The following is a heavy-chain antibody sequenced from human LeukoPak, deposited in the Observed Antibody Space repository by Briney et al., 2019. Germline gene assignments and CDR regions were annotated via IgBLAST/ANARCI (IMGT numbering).Heavy chain of an antibody. CDR3: ARDKAYTWTYYYDSSGHETDY. D-gene: IGHD3-22*01. CDR2: INPNSGGT. CDR1: GYTFTGYY. J-gene: IGHJ4*02. V-gene: IGHV1-2*02. Sequence: ASVKVSCKASGYTFTGYYMHWVRQAPGQRLEWMGWINPNSGGTNYAQKFQGRVTMTRDTSISTAYMELSRLRSDDTAVYYCARDKAYTWTYYYDSSGHETDYWGQGTLVTVSS.